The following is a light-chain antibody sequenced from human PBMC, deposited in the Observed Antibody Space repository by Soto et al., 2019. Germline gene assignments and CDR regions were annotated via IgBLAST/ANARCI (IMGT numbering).Light chain of an antibody. Sequence: QSALTQPASVSGSPGQSITISCSDVGSFLLVSWYQQYPGKAPKLMIYEGSKRPSGISSRFSGFKSGNTASLTVSGLQAEDEADYYCCSYAGSVTFYVFGSGTKLTVL. CDR1: DVGSFLL. CDR3: CSYAGSVTFYV. J-gene: IGLJ1*01. CDR2: EGS. V-gene: IGLV2-23*01.